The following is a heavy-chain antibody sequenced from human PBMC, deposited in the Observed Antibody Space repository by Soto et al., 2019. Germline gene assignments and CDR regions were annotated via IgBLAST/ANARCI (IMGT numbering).Heavy chain of an antibody. CDR1: GFTSSIYG. D-gene: IGHD6-13*01. CDR2: ISYDGSNK. J-gene: IGHJ3*02. V-gene: IGHV3-30*18. CDR3: AKGIQAAAGYDAFDI. Sequence: GSLRLSGAASGFTSSIYGMHWVLQAPCKGLEWVAVISYDGSNKYYADSVKGRFTISRDNSKNTLYLQMNSLRAEDTAVYYCAKGIQAAAGYDAFDIWGQGTMVT.